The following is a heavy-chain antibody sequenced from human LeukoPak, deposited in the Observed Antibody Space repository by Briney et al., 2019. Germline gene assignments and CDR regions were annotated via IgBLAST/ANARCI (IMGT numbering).Heavy chain of an antibody. CDR3: AKGGVVPWFGELWGGFDY. D-gene: IGHD3-10*01. V-gene: IGHV3-23*01. CDR2: ISGSGGST. Sequence: PGGSLRLSCAASGFTFSSYGMSWVRQAPGKGLEWVSAISGSGGSTYYADSVKGRFTISRDNSKNTLYLQMNSLRAEDTAVYYCAKGGVVPWFGELWGGFDYWGQGTLVTVSS. J-gene: IGHJ4*02. CDR1: GFTFSSYG.